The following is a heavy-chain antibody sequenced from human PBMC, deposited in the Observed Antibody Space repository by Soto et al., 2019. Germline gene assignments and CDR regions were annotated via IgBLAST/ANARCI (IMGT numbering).Heavy chain of an antibody. CDR3: ARRVDSRYDYGMDV. D-gene: IGHD3-3*01. V-gene: IGHV1-18*01. Sequence: ASVKVSCKASGYTFTSYGISWVRQAPGQGLEWMGWISAYNGNTNYAQKLQGRVTISADKSISTAYLQWSSLKASDTAMYYCARRVDSRYDYGMDVWGQGTTVTVSS. CDR2: ISAYNGNT. CDR1: GYTFTSYG. J-gene: IGHJ6*02.